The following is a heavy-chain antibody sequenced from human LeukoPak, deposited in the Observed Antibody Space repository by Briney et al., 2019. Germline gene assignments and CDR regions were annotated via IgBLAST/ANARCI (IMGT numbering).Heavy chain of an antibody. V-gene: IGHV3-74*01. J-gene: IGHJ2*01. Sequence: GGSLRLSCAASGFTFTNYWMHWVRQAPGKGLVWVSHINTDGSSTNYADSVKGRFTISRDNSKNTLYLQMNSLRAEDTAVYYCAKGDNDRRYARYFDLWGRGTLVTVSS. CDR2: INTDGSST. D-gene: IGHD1-1*01. CDR3: AKGDNDRRYARYFDL. CDR1: GFTFTNYW.